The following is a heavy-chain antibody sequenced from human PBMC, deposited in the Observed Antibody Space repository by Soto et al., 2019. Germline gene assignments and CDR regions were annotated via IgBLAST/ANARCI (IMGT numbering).Heavy chain of an antibody. J-gene: IGHJ6*04. V-gene: IGHV2-5*02. CDR3: AHSRCGGVCLRAYASHYYYGMDV. Sequence: QITLKESGPTLVKPTQTLTLTCTFSGFSLNTGGLGVGWIRQPPGKALEWLALIYWDGDKRYSPSLKSRLSITKDTSNNQVVLTMTNMDPVDTASYYCAHSRCGGVCLRAYASHYYYGMDVWGKGTTVTVSS. CDR2: IYWDGDK. CDR1: GFSLNTGGLG. D-gene: IGHD2-21*02.